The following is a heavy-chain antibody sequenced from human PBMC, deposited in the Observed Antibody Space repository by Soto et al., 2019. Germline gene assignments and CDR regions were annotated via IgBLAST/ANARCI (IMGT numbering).Heavy chain of an antibody. CDR2: MNPNSGNT. J-gene: IGHJ6*02. CDR3: ASGGAARNYYYGMDV. V-gene: IGHV1-8*01. CDR1: VYTFTSYY. D-gene: IGHD6-6*01. Sequence: SVKVSCRSSVYTFTSYYINWVRQAAGQGLEWMGWMNPNSGNTGYAQKFQGRVTMTRNTSISTAYMELSSLRSEDTAVYYCASGGAARNYYYGMDVWGQGTTVTVSS.